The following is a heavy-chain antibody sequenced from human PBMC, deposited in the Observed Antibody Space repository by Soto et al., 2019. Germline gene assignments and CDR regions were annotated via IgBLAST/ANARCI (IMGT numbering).Heavy chain of an antibody. CDR3: ARVERNYNWNYRADNWFDP. CDR2: IYYSGST. D-gene: IGHD1-7*01. CDR1: GGSISSYY. Sequence: SETLSLTCTVSGGSISSYYWSWIRQPPGKGLEWIGYIYYSGSTNYNPSLKSRVTISVDTSKNQFSLKLSSVTAADTAVYYCARVERNYNWNYRADNWFDPWGQGTLVTVSS. V-gene: IGHV4-59*01. J-gene: IGHJ5*02.